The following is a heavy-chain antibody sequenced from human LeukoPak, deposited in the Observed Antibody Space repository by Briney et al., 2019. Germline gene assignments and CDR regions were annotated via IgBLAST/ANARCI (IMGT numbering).Heavy chain of an antibody. CDR1: GYTFTSYG. V-gene: IGHV1-18*01. CDR3: ATHDYGDYGAEFDY. J-gene: IGHJ4*02. Sequence: ASVKVSCKASGYTFTSYGISWVRQAPGQGLEWMGWISAYNGNTNYAQKLQGRVTMTTDTSTSTAYMELRSLRSDDTAVYYWATHDYGDYGAEFDYWGQGTLVTVSS. CDR2: ISAYNGNT. D-gene: IGHD4-17*01.